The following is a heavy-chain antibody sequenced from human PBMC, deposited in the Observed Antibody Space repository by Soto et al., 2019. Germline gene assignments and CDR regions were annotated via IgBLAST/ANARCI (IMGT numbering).Heavy chain of an antibody. V-gene: IGHV4-31*03. J-gene: IGHJ4*02. CDR1: GGSISSGGYY. CDR2: IYYSGST. D-gene: IGHD3-9*01. CDR3: ARDWDDILTGYYKGGFDY. Sequence: SETLSLTCTVSGGSISSGGYYWSWIRQHPGKGLEWIGYIYYSGSTYYNPSLKSRVTISVDTSKNQFSLKLSSVTAADTAVYYCARDWDDILTGYYKGGFDYWGQGTLVTVSS.